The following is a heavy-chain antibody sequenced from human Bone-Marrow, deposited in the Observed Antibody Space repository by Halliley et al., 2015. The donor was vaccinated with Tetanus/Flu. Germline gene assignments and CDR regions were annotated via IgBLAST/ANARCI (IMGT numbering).Heavy chain of an antibody. CDR1: GDSFSGDNW. J-gene: IGHJ6*02. D-gene: IGHD3-22*01. CDR2: VYDSGST. Sequence: TLSLTCAVSGDSFSGDNWRSWVRQPPGKGLEWIGEVYDSGSTNCNPSLKSRAIISIDKSNKQFSLKLNSVTAADTAVYYCARDQDYFDRSRHDEFGLDVWGQGTSVTVSS. CDR3: ARDQDYFDRSRHDEFGLDV. V-gene: IGHV4-4*02.